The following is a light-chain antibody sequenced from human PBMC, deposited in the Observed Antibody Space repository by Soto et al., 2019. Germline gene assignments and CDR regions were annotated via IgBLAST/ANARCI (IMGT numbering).Light chain of an antibody. Sequence: DIQMTQSPSSLSASVGDRVTITCRASQSISSYLNWYQQKPGKAPKLLIYAASSLQSGVPSRFSGSGSGTDSTLTISSLQPEDFATYYCQQSYSTLWTFGQGTKVDI. J-gene: IGKJ1*01. CDR1: QSISSY. V-gene: IGKV1-39*01. CDR2: AAS. CDR3: QQSYSTLWT.